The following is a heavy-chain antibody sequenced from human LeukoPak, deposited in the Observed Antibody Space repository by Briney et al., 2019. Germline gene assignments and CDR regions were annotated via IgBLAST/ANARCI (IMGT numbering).Heavy chain of an antibody. V-gene: IGHV4-39*01. CDR3: ASVTTRHPDFDY. CDR2: IYYSGNT. D-gene: IGHD4-17*01. CDR1: GGSISSSSYY. Sequence: SETLSLTCTVSGGSISSSSYYWGWIRQPPGKGLEWIGSIYYSGNTYYNPSLKSRVTISVDTSKDQFSLKLSSVTAADTAVFYCASVTTRHPDFDYWGQGTLVTVSS. J-gene: IGHJ4*02.